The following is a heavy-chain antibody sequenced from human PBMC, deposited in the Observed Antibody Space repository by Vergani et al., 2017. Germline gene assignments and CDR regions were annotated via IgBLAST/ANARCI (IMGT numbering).Heavy chain of an antibody. D-gene: IGHD6-13*01. Sequence: QVQLVESGGGVVQPGRSLRLSCAASGFTFSSYAMHWVRQAPGKGLEWVAVISYDGSNKYYADSVKGRFTISRDNSKNTLYLQMNSLRAEDTAVYYCAREPYSSSWSGAFDIWGQGTMVTVSS. CDR1: GFTFSSYA. CDR2: ISYDGSNK. J-gene: IGHJ3*02. CDR3: AREPYSSSWSGAFDI. V-gene: IGHV3-30-3*01.